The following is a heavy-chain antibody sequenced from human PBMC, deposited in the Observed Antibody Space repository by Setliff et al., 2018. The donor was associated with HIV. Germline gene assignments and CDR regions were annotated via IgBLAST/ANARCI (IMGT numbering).Heavy chain of an antibody. CDR2: IDTTGST. J-gene: IGHJ4*02. CDR3: ARELPGVCYFDD. V-gene: IGHV1-46*01. D-gene: IGHD2-21*02. CDR1: GDTLSIHP. Sequence: ASVKVSCKASGDTLSIHPISWVRQAPGRGLDWMGGIDTTGSTFYAQTFQGRITMTRDTSTSAIYMELNGLTSEDTAVYYCARELPGVCYFDDWGQGTLVTVSS.